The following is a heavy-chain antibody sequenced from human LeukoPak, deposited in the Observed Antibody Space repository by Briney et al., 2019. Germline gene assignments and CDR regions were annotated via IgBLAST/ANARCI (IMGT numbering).Heavy chain of an antibody. Sequence: GEPLKISCKGSGYSFTSYWIGWVRQMPAKGLEWMGMIYPGDSDTRYSPSFQGQVTISADKSISTAYLQWSSLKASDTAMYYCARRYCSGGSCNWFDPWGQGTLVTVSS. CDR3: ARRYCSGGSCNWFDP. V-gene: IGHV5-51*01. CDR2: IYPGDSDT. J-gene: IGHJ5*02. D-gene: IGHD2-15*01. CDR1: GYSFTSYW.